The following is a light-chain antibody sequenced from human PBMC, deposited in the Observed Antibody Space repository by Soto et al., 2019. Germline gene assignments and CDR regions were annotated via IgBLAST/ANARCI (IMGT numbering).Light chain of an antibody. CDR3: QQRSNWPT. J-gene: IGKJ5*01. CDR1: QSVSSY. CDR2: DAS. Sequence: EIVLTQSPATLSLSPGERATLSCRASQSVSSYLAWYQQKPGQAPRLLIYDASNRATGIPARFSGSGSGTDFPLPISSLEPEDFAVFYCQQRSNWPTFGQGTRLE. V-gene: IGKV3-11*01.